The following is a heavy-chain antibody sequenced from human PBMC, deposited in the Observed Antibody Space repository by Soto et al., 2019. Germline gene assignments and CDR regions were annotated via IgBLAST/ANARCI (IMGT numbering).Heavy chain of an antibody. CDR2: SSGSGGST. V-gene: IGHV3-23*01. D-gene: IGHD1-1*01. Sequence: EVQLLESGGGLVQPGGSLRLSCAASGFTFSSYAMSWVRQAPGKGLEWVSASSGSGGSTYYADSVKGRFTISKDNSKNSLYLQMNSLRADDTAVYYCAKTSGTLHYYYYYYMDVWGKGTTVTVSS. CDR3: AKTSGTLHYYYYYYMDV. J-gene: IGHJ6*03. CDR1: GFTFSSYA.